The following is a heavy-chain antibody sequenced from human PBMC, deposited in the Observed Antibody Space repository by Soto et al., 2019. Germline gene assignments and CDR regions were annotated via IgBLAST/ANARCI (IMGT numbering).Heavy chain of an antibody. Sequence: PGGSLRLSCAASGFTFSSYSMNWVRQAPGKGLEWVSSISSSISYIYYADSVKGRFTISRDNAKNSLYLQMNSLRAEDTAVYYCARDLIAAADHFDYWGQGTLVTVSS. J-gene: IGHJ4*02. D-gene: IGHD6-13*01. CDR3: ARDLIAAADHFDY. CDR2: ISSSISYI. V-gene: IGHV3-21*01. CDR1: GFTFSSYS.